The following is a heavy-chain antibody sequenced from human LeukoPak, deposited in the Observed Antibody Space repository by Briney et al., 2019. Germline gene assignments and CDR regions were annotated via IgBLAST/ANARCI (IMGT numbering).Heavy chain of an antibody. Sequence: PGRSLRLSCAASGFTFSSYAMHWVRQAPGKGLEWVSAISGSGGNTYYADSVKGRFTISRDNSKNTLYLQMNSPRAEDTAVYYCAKDPNGDYLGAFDIWGQGTMVTVSS. CDR1: GFTFSSYA. D-gene: IGHD4-17*01. CDR2: ISGSGGNT. V-gene: IGHV3-23*01. J-gene: IGHJ3*02. CDR3: AKDPNGDYLGAFDI.